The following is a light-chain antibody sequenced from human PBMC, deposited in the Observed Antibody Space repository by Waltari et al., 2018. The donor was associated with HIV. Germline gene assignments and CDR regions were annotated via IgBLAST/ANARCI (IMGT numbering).Light chain of an antibody. CDR2: YVT. CDR1: SNDVGAYDY. CDR3: TSYVDSNGVF. J-gene: IGLJ2*01. Sequence: QSALTQPPSASGSPGQSVTISCTGTSNDVGAYDYVAWYQQHPGRAPKPLIYYVTKRPAGVPDRFSGSKSGNTASLTVAGLQAEDDGDYYCTSYVDSNGVFFGGGTKLAVL. V-gene: IGLV2-8*01.